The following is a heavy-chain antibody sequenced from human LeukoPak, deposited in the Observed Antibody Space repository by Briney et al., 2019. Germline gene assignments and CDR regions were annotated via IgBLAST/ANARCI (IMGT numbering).Heavy chain of an antibody. J-gene: IGHJ6*03. Sequence: SETLSLTCAVYGGSFSGYYWSWIRQPPGKGLGWIGEINHSGSTNYNPSLKSRVTISVDTSKNQFSLELSSVTAADTAVYYCARGRLTTRTKYYMDVWGKGTTVTVSS. CDR1: GGSFSGYY. D-gene: IGHD2-8*01. CDR3: ARGRLTTRTKYYMDV. V-gene: IGHV4-34*01. CDR2: INHSGST.